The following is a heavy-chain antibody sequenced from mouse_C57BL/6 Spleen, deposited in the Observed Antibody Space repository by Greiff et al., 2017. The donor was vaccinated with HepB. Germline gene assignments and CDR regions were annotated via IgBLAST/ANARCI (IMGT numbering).Heavy chain of an antibody. D-gene: IGHD2-4*01. CDR2: IYPGNSDT. J-gene: IGHJ3*01. V-gene: IGHV1-5*01. CDR3: TPGHYDYDGTGAWFAY. CDR1: GYTFTSYW. Sequence: VQLQQSGTVLARPGASVKMSCKTSGYTFTSYWMHWVKQRPGQGLEWIGAIYPGNSDTSYNQKFKGKAKLTAVTSASTAYMELSSLTNEDSAVYYCTPGHYDYDGTGAWFAYWGQGTLVTVSA.